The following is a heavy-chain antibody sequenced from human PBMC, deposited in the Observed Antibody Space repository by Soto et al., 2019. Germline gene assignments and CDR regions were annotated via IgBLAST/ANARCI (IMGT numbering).Heavy chain of an antibody. Sequence: QVHLQQRGAGLLKPSETLSLNCVVSGESFXGYYWSXXRQTPGMGXEWIGEVDHRGSTTYNPSLKNRASISIDSSKNLFSLELTSVTAADTALYFXXRYEXXXSLYGVDVWGQGTRVTVSS. V-gene: IGHV4-34*02. CDR2: VDHRGST. J-gene: IGHJ6*02. CDR3: XRYEXXXSLYGVDV. CDR1: GESFXGYY. D-gene: IGHD3-3*01.